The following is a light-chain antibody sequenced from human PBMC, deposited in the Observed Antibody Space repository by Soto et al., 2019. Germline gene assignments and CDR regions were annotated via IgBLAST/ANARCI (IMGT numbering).Light chain of an antibody. J-gene: IGLJ2*01. CDR3: AAWDDSLNGVV. CDR2: SNN. CDR1: SSNIGSNV. Sequence: QSVLTQLPSASGTPGQRVTISCSGSSSNIGSNVVNWYHQLPGTAPKLLIYSNNQRPSGVPDRFSGSKSGTSASLAISGLQAEDEADYYCAAWDDSLNGVVFGGGTNLTVL. V-gene: IGLV1-44*01.